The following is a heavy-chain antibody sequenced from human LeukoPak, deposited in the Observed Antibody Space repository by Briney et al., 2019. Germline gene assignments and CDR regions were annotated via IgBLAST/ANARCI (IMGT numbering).Heavy chain of an antibody. D-gene: IGHD7-27*01. J-gene: IGHJ4*02. CDR3: ARANWGNFDY. V-gene: IGHV3-15*01. Sequence: GGSLRLSCAASGITFNSYWMSWVRQAPGKGLEWVGRIKSKTDGGTTDYAAPVKGRFTISRDDLKNTLYLQMNSLKTEDTAVYYCARANWGNFDYWGQGTLVTVSS. CDR2: IKSKTDGGTT. CDR1: GITFNSYW.